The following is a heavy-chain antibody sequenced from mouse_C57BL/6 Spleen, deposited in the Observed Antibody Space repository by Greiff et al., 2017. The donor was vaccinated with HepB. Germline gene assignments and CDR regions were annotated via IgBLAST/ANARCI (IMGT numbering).Heavy chain of an antibody. V-gene: IGHV1-26*01. Sequence: EVQLQQSGPELVKPGASVKISCKASGYTFTDYYMNWVKQSHGKSLEWIGDINPNNGGTSYNQKFKGKATLTVDKSSSTAYMELRSLTSEDSAVYYCARSGNYYGRSYPFAYWGQGTLVTVSA. D-gene: IGHD1-1*01. J-gene: IGHJ3*01. CDR2: INPNNGGT. CDR3: ARSGNYYGRSYPFAY. CDR1: GYTFTDYY.